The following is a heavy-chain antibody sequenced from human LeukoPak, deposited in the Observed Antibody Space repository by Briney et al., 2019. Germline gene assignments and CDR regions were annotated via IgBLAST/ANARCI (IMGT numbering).Heavy chain of an antibody. D-gene: IGHD6-19*01. CDR3: ATTGARIAVAGPDDY. CDR1: GFTFSSYA. CDR2: ISASANST. Sequence: GRSLRLSCAASGFTFSSYAMHWVRQAPGKGPDWVSGISASANSTYYADSVKGRFTISRDNSKNTLYPQMNSLRAEDTAVYYCATTGARIAVAGPDDYWGQGTLVTVSS. J-gene: IGHJ4*02. V-gene: IGHV3-NL1*01.